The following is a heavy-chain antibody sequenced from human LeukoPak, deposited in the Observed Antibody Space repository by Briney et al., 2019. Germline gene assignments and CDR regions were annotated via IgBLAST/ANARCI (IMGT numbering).Heavy chain of an antibody. CDR2: ISGSGGST. J-gene: IGHJ1*01. Sequence: HTGGSLRLSCAASGFTFSSYAMSWVRQAPGKGLEWVSAISGSGGSTYYADSVKGRFTISRDNAKDTLYLQVNSLRAEDTAVYYCAITVDCRATTDCYSYFHHWGQGTLVTVSS. CDR3: AITVDCRATTDCYSYFHH. V-gene: IGHV3-23*01. D-gene: IGHD2-21*02. CDR1: GFTFSSYA.